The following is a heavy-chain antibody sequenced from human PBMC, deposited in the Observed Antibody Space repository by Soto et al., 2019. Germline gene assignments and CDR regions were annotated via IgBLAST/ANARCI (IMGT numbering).Heavy chain of an antibody. CDR3: ARHGFGPLHGLLDV. J-gene: IGHJ6*02. D-gene: IGHD3-10*01. Sequence: QVQLQESGPGLVKPSETLSLTCTVSGGSITNYYCSWFRQPPGKGLEWIGYINYDGYSAYNLSLKRRVTLSMDASKTQFSLMLESGTATDTAVYYCARHGFGPLHGLLDVWGPGTTVIVSS. CDR2: INYDGYS. V-gene: IGHV4-59*08. CDR1: GGSITNYY.